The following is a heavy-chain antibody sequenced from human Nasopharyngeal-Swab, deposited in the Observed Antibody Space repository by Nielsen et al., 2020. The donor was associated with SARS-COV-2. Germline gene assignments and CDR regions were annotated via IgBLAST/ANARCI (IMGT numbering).Heavy chain of an antibody. J-gene: IGHJ5*02. Sequence: ASVKVSCKASGYTFTRYYIHWVRQAPGQGLEWMGIINPGGGSARYSQNFQGRVTMTTDTSTSTAYMELRSLRSDDTAVYYCAREYSSSSRLSFSWFDPWGQGTLVTVSS. D-gene: IGHD6-6*01. CDR1: GYTFTRYY. CDR3: AREYSSSSRLSFSWFDP. CDR2: INPGGGSA. V-gene: IGHV1-46*01.